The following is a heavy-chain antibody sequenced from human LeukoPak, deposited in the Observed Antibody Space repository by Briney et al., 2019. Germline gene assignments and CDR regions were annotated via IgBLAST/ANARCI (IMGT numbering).Heavy chain of an antibody. CDR3: ASPLGELSPFFQFDY. CDR2: INPNSGGT. D-gene: IGHD3-16*02. V-gene: IGHV1-2*02. Sequence: ASVKDSCKASGYTFTGYYMHWVRQAPGQGLEWMGWINPNSGGTNYAQKFQGRVTMTRDTSISTAYMELSRLRSDDTAVYYCASPLGELSPFFQFDYWGQGTLVTVSS. CDR1: GYTFTGYY. J-gene: IGHJ4*02.